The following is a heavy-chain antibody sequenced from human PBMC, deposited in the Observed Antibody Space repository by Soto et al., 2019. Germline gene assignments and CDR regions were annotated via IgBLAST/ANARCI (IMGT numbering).Heavy chain of an antibody. D-gene: IGHD5-18*01. V-gene: IGHV4-59*01. CDR1: GGSISSYY. CDR2: IYYSGST. Sequence: PSETLSLTCTVYGGSISSYYWSWIRQPPGKGLEWIGYIYYSGSTNYNPSLKSRVTISVDTSKNQFSLKLSSVTAADTAVYYCASGLDSYGYKYYFDYWGQGTLVTVSS. J-gene: IGHJ4*02. CDR3: ASGLDSYGYKYYFDY.